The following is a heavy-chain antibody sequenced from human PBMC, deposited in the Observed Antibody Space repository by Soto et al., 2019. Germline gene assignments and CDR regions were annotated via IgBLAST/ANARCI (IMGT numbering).Heavy chain of an antibody. CDR3: VASLAASGLNWLDP. D-gene: IGHD6-13*01. J-gene: IGHJ5*02. CDR2: INHSGST. CDR1: GGSFSGYY. V-gene: IGHV4-34*01. Sequence: SETLSLTCAVYGGSFSGYYWSWIRQPPGKGLEWIGEINHSGSTNYNPSLKSRVTISVDTSKNQFSLKLSSVTAAETAVYYCVASLAASGLNWLDPWGRGTLVTVSS.